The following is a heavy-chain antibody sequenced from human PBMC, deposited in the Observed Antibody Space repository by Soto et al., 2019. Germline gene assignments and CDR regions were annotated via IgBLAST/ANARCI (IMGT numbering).Heavy chain of an antibody. CDR3: GGSGKYRDY. D-gene: IGHD3-10*01. V-gene: IGHV4-34*01. J-gene: IGHJ4*02. CDR1: GGSLSGYY. Sequence: SETLSLTCAVYGGSLSGYYWSWIRQPPGKGLEWIGEINHSGSSNYNPSLKGRVTISVDTSKNQFSLKLSSVTAADTAVYYCGGSGKYRDYWGQGPLVNVSS. CDR2: INHSGSS.